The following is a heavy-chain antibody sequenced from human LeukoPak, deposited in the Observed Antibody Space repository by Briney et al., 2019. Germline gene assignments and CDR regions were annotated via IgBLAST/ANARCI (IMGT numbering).Heavy chain of an antibody. CDR3: ARVPRNAYCGGDCYFAL. CDR2: FNGNGGGS. V-gene: IGHV1-2*02. CDR1: GHNLSVYH. Sequence: ASEKVSCKTTGHNLSVYHVHWVRQAPGQGLEWMGWFNGNGGGSKYAQKFQGRVTMTRDTSIDTDYMELTSLISDDTAVYYCARVPRNAYCGGDCYFALWGQGTLVTVSS. D-gene: IGHD2-21*02. J-gene: IGHJ4*02.